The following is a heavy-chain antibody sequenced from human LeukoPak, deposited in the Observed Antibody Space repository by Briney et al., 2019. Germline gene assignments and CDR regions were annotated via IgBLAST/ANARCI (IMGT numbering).Heavy chain of an antibody. D-gene: IGHD5-24*01. CDR2: IIPSGHTT. CDR3: AKDDRWLQFCC. Sequence: PGRSLRLSCVASGFTFSSHGMNWVRQAPGKGLEWVSGIIPSGHTTYYADSVRGRFTISRDNSRNTVYLQMNSLRAEDTAVYYCAKDDRWLQFCCWGQGTLVTVSA. CDR1: GFTFSSHG. J-gene: IGHJ4*02. V-gene: IGHV3-23*01.